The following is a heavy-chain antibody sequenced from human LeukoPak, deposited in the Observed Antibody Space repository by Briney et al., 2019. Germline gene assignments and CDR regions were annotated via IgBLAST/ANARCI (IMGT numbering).Heavy chain of an antibody. CDR3: ARGDVLDSSVYNWFDP. J-gene: IGHJ5*02. CDR2: INPSGGST. CDR1: GYTFTSYY. Sequence: ASVKVSCKPSGYTFTSYYMHWVRQAPGQGLEWMGIINPSGGSTTYAQKFQGRVTMTRDTSTSTVYMELSSLRSEDTALYYCARGDVLDSSVYNWFDPWGQGTLVIVSS. D-gene: IGHD3-22*01. V-gene: IGHV1-46*01.